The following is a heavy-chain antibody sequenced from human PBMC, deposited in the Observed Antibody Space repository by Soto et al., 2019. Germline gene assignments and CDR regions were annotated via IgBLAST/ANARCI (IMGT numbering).Heavy chain of an antibody. J-gene: IGHJ3*02. CDR1: GDPITRHY. D-gene: IGHD4-17*01. V-gene: IGHV4-59*11. CDR3: ATSAGDDGGADAFDI. Sequence: SETLSLTCIVSGDPITRHYWSWIRQPPGKGLEWIGFVSYDGGTNYNPSLSSRVTVSLDPSKTQFSLRLTSVTAADTAVYYCATSAGDDGGADAFDIWGQGTMVTVSS. CDR2: VSYDGGT.